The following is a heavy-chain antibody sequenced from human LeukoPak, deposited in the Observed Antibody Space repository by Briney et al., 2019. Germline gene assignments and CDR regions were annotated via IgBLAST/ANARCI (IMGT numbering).Heavy chain of an antibody. CDR2: INPNSGDT. V-gene: IGHV1-2*02. J-gene: IGHJ6*02. CDR1: GYTFTGYY. CDR3: ARDRAKGYYGSGSFYYYYGMDV. Sequence: GASVKVPCKASGYTFTGYYMYWVRQAPGQGLEWMGWINPNSGDTNYAQKFQGRVTVTRDTSISTAYMELTRLRSDDTAVYYCARDRAKGYYGSGSFYYYYGMDVWGQGTTVTVSS. D-gene: IGHD3-10*01.